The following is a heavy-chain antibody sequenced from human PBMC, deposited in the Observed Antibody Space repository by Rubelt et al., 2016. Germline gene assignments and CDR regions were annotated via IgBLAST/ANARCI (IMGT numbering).Heavy chain of an antibody. CDR1: GFIFSKYW. CDR2: IKRDGTTK. V-gene: IGHV3-7*03. CDR3: AKGRWDYSGSLDPYDY. J-gene: IGHJ4*02. Sequence: GLVQPGGSLRICCAGSGFIFSKYWMSWIRQAPGKGLEWVANIKRDGTTKYYVDSVKGRFTISRDNSMNTLYLQMNSLRADDTAIYYCAKGRWDYSGSLDPYDYWGQGALVTVSS. D-gene: IGHD6-6*01.